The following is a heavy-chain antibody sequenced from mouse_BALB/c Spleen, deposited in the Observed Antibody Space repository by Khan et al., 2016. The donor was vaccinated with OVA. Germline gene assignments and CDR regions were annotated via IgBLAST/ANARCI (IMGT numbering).Heavy chain of an antibody. D-gene: IGHD1-1*01. Sequence: QVQLQQPGAELAKPGASVTMSCPASGYTFINYWILWVKQRPGQGLEWIGYIHPSTAYPEYNPIFYAKATLTADKYSRTAYMQLSSLTSEASAGYYCARRGLRWDFDYGGQGTTRTVAS. CDR1: GYTFINYW. J-gene: IGHJ2*01. V-gene: IGHV1-7*01. CDR2: IHPSTAYP. CDR3: ARRGLRWDFDY.